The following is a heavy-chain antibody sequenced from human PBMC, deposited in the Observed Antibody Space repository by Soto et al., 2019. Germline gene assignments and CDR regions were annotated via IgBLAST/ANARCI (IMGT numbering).Heavy chain of an antibody. D-gene: IGHD3-22*01. CDR1: GFTFSSYA. CDR3: ARGGLGDYYDSSGTLDDAFDI. CDR2: ISYDGSNK. J-gene: IGHJ3*02. V-gene: IGHV3-30-3*01. Sequence: GSLRLSCAASGFTFSSYAMDWVRQAPGKGLEWVAVISYDGSNKYYADSVKGRFTISRDNSKNTLYLQMNSLRAEDTAVYYCARGGLGDYYDSSGTLDDAFDIWGQGTMVTV.